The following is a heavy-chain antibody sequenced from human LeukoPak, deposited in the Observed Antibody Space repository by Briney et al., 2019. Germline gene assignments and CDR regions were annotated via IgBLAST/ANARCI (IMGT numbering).Heavy chain of an antibody. D-gene: IGHD3-22*01. CDR1: GFTFSSYA. J-gene: IGHJ5*02. CDR2: ISYDGSNK. Sequence: PGRSLRLSCAASGFTFSSYAMHWVRQAPGQGLEWVAVISYDGSNKYYADSVKGRFTISRDNSKNTLYLQMNSLRAEDTAVYYCARGDYYYDSSGYWNWFDPWGQGTLVTVSS. V-gene: IGHV3-30*04. CDR3: ARGDYYYDSSGYWNWFDP.